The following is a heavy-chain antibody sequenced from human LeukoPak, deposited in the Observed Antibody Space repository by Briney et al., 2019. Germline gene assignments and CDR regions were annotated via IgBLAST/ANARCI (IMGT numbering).Heavy chain of an antibody. CDR3: ARDGYSSGWYVRASFDY. D-gene: IGHD6-19*01. J-gene: IGHJ4*02. CDR2: ISGRSTYI. CDR1: GLSFSSFS. Sequence: GGSLRLSCAASGLSFSSFSMTWVRQAPGKGLECVSSISGRSTYIYYADSVKGRFTISRDNAKNSLYLQMNSLRAEDTAVYYCARDGYSSGWYVRASFDYWGQGTLVTVSS. V-gene: IGHV3-21*01.